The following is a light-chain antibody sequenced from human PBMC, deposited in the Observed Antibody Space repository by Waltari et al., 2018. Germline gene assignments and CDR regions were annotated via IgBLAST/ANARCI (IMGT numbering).Light chain of an antibody. Sequence: DIVMTQSPDSLAVSLGERATINCAPSQSVLYSFNNKNYLAWYQQKPGQPPKLLIYWASTRESGVPDRFSGSGSGTEFTLTINPLQAEDVGVYYCQQYYNTPRTFGQGTKVEVK. CDR1: QSVLYSFNNKNY. V-gene: IGKV4-1*01. J-gene: IGKJ1*01. CDR2: WAS. CDR3: QQYYNTPRT.